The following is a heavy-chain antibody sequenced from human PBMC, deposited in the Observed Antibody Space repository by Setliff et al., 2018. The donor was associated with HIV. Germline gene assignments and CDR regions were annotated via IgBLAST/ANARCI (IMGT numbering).Heavy chain of an antibody. CDR1: GVSVGSGDYY. Sequence: PSETLSLTCSVSGVSVGSGDYYWHWIRQHPEKALEWIGYIFHSGDTYYNPSLKSRISMSVDTSKYQFSLELTSLTAADTAVYYCATRPRIAARPFDYWGQGMLVTVSS. V-gene: IGHV4-31*03. CDR2: IFHSGDT. D-gene: IGHD6-6*01. CDR3: ATRPRIAARPFDY. J-gene: IGHJ4*02.